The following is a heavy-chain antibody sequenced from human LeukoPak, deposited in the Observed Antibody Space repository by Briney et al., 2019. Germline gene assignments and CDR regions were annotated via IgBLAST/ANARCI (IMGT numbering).Heavy chain of an antibody. CDR1: GYTFTSCG. V-gene: IGHV1-18*01. CDR3: ARLDYYDSSGYSDHYYYYMNV. D-gene: IGHD3-22*01. CDR2: ISAYNGNT. Sequence: ASVKVSCKASGYTFTSCGISWVRQAPGQGLEWMGWISAYNGNTNYAQKLQGRVTMTTDTSTSTAYMELRSLRSDDTAVYYCARLDYYDSSGYSDHYYYYMNVWGKGTTVTVSS. J-gene: IGHJ6*03.